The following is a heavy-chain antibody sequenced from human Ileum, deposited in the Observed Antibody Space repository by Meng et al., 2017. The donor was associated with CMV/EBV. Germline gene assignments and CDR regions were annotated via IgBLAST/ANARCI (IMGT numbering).Heavy chain of an antibody. Sequence: GESLKISCAASGFIFSDYGMHWVRQAPGKGLEWVAFIRFDGNNKYHLDSVEGRFAISRDNSKNTLYLQMNSLRAGDTAVYYCARDRITIFGGGFDIWGQGTMVTVSS. J-gene: IGHJ3*02. CDR1: GFIFSDYG. D-gene: IGHD3-3*01. V-gene: IGHV3-30*02. CDR3: ARDRITIFGGGFDI. CDR2: IRFDGNNK.